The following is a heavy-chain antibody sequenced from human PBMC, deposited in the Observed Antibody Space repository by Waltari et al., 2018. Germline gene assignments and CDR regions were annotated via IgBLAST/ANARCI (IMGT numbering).Heavy chain of an antibody. Sequence: VQLVESGGGLIQAGGSMRPSCSAYGFPFRTTYMAWVRQAPGKGLESVAISYSHGTTSYADSVKGRFTISRDNSKNTLFLQMSSVRVDDTAMYYCTTRVAISGVPGMPDYWGQGTLVTVSS. CDR3: TTRVAISGVPGMPDY. J-gene: IGHJ4*02. CDR1: GFPFRTTY. D-gene: IGHD2-15*01. V-gene: IGHV3-53*01. CDR2: SYSHGTT.